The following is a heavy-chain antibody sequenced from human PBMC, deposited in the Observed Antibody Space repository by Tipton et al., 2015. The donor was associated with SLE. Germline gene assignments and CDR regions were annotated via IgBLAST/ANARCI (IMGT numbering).Heavy chain of an antibody. V-gene: IGHV4-4*07. CDR3: ARHTANFRGFGY. D-gene: IGHD3-3*01. CDR2: IYSSGNT. J-gene: IGHJ4*02. CDR1: GGSVTSHY. Sequence: TLSLTCIVSGGSVTSHYWSWVRQTAGKGLEWIGRIYSSGNTNNSPSLNYKPSLKSRVTISVDTSKNQFSLKLSSMTAADTAMYYCARHTANFRGFGYWGQGTKVIVSS.